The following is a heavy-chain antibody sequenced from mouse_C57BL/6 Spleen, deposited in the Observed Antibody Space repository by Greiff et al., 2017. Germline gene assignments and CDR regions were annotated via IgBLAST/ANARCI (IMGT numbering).Heavy chain of an antibody. CDR2: ITPSSGYT. CDR3: ARWKEDSRYWYFDV. V-gene: IGHV1-7*01. J-gene: IGHJ1*03. CDR1: GYTFTSYW. Sequence: QVQLKQSGAELAKPGASVKLSCKVSGYTFTSYWMHWVKQRPGQGLEWIGYITPSSGYTKYNQKFKNKATFTADKSSSTAYMQLSSLTYEDSAVYYCARWKEDSRYWYFDVWGTGTTVTVSS.